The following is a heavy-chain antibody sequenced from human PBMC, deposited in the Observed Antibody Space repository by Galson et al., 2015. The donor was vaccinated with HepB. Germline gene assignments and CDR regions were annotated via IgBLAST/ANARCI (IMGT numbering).Heavy chain of an antibody. Sequence: LRLSCAASGFTFSSYSMNWVRQAPGKGLEWVSYISSSSSTIYYADSVKGRFTISRDNAKNSLYLQMNSLRAEDTAVYYCARDHCSSTSCYVKDGMDVWGQGTTVTISS. CDR1: GFTFSSYS. CDR3: ARDHCSSTSCYVKDGMDV. V-gene: IGHV3-48*01. D-gene: IGHD2-2*01. CDR2: ISSSSSTI. J-gene: IGHJ6*02.